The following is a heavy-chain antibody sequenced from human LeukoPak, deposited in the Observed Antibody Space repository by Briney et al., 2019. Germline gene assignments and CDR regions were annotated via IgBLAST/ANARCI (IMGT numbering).Heavy chain of an antibody. CDR3: ARHCIRYYDSGGYYCGFDY. D-gene: IGHD3-22*01. J-gene: IGHJ4*02. CDR2: IYYSGST. CDR1: GDSISSSY. V-gene: IGHV4-59*08. Sequence: PSETLSLTCTVSGDSISSSYWSWIRQPPGKGLEWIGYIYYSGSTNYNPSLKSRVTISVDTSKNQFSLKLSSVTAADTAVYYCARHCIRYYDSGGYYCGFDYWGQGTLVTVSS.